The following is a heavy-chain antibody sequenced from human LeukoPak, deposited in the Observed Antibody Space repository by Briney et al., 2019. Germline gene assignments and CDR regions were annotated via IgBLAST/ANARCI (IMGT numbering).Heavy chain of an antibody. CDR3: ARQISSSWPLDY. Sequence: SETLSLTCTVSGGSISSNGYYWSWIRQSPGKGLEWIGSIYYSGTTYYNLSLKSRVTISVDTSKNQFSLKLSSVTAADTAVYYCARQISSSWPLDYWGQGTLVTVPS. J-gene: IGHJ4*02. CDR1: GGSISSNGYY. CDR2: IYYSGTT. V-gene: IGHV4-39*01. D-gene: IGHD6-13*01.